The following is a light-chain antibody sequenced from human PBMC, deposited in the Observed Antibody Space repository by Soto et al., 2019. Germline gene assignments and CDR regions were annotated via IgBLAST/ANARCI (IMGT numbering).Light chain of an antibody. CDR1: SSDVGTFNL. CDR3: SSYAGRVV. Sequence: QSALTQPASVSGSPGQSITISCTRTSSDVGTFNLVSWYQQRPGKAPKFMIYEASKRPSGVSNRFSGSQSGNTASLTISGLQAEDEADYYCSSYAGRVVFGGGTKLTVL. CDR2: EAS. J-gene: IGLJ2*01. V-gene: IGLV2-23*01.